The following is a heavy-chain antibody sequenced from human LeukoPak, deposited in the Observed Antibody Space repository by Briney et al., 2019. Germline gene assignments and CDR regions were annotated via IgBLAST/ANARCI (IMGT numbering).Heavy chain of an antibody. CDR1: GFTFSSYS. CDR2: ISSSSSYI. J-gene: IGHJ4*02. Sequence: PGGSLRLSCAASGFTFSSYSMNWVRQAPAKGLEWVSSISSSSSYINYADSVKGRFTISRDNAKNSLYLQMNSLRAEDTAVYYCATPNGSGSSSYFDYWGQGTLVTVSS. V-gene: IGHV3-21*01. CDR3: ATPNGSGSSSYFDY. D-gene: IGHD3-10*01.